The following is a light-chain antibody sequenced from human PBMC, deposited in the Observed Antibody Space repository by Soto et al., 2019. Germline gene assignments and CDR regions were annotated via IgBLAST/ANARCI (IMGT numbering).Light chain of an antibody. J-gene: IGKJ5*01. Sequence: EIVLTQSPGTLSLPPGERATLSCRASQSVSSSYLAWYQQKPGQAPRLLVYGAFNRATGIPARFSGSGSGTDFTLTISSLESEDSAVYFCQQRKVWPPVTFGQGTRLELK. V-gene: IGKV3D-20*02. CDR3: QQRKVWPPVT. CDR2: GAF. CDR1: QSVSSSY.